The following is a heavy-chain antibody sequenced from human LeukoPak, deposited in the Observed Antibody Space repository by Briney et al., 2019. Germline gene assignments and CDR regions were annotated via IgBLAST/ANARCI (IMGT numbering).Heavy chain of an antibody. Sequence: SETLSLTCTVSGGSISSYYWTWIRQSAGKGLEWIGRIHPSGSTNYNPSLESRVTMSLDTSKKQFSLKVTSVTATDTGVYYCARAPEFSSGWLLDWWGQEAWSPSPQ. D-gene: IGHD6-19*01. CDR1: GGSISSYY. V-gene: IGHV4-4*07. J-gene: IGHJ4*01. CDR3: ARAPEFSSGWLLDW. CDR2: IHPSGST.